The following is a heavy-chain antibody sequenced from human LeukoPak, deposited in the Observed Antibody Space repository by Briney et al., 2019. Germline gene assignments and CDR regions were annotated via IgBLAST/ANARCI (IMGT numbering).Heavy chain of an antibody. V-gene: IGHV3-23*01. CDR1: GFTFSSYD. CDR2: ITLSGGST. J-gene: IGHJ6*03. Sequence: GGSLRLSCAASGFTFSSYDMSWVRQAPGRGLEWVSSITLSGGSTFYADSVMGRFTISRDNSQNTLYLQMNSLSAEDTAVYYCAKRGNPAVGHHYLDVWGKGTTVGVSS. CDR3: AKRGNPAVGHHYLDV. D-gene: IGHD2-2*01.